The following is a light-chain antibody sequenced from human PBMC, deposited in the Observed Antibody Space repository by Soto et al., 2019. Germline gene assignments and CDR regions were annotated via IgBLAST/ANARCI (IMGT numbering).Light chain of an antibody. J-gene: IGKJ2*01. CDR3: LQHSSFPRT. CDR1: QGIDNY. Sequence: DIPMTQSPSAMSASVGDRVTITCRASQGIDNYLAWFQQKPGEVPKRLIYAASSLQRGVPSRFSGTGSGTEFTLTISSLQPEDFATYYCLQHSSFPRTFGQGTKLEIK. V-gene: IGKV1-17*03. CDR2: AAS.